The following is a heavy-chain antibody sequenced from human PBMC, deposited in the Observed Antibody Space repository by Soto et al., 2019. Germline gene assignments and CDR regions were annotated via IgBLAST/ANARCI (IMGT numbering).Heavy chain of an antibody. V-gene: IGHV3-48*01. CDR2: ISSSSSPI. D-gene: IGHD3-22*01. J-gene: IGHJ4*02. CDR3: AKGHRAHYDSSGYSYYFDY. Sequence: GGSLRLSCAAAGFTFSSNDMNWVRQAPGKGLEWVSYISSSSSPIYYADSVRGRFTISRDNAKNSLYLQMNSLRAEDTAVYYCAKGHRAHYDSSGYSYYFDYWGQGTLVTVSS. CDR1: GFTFSSND.